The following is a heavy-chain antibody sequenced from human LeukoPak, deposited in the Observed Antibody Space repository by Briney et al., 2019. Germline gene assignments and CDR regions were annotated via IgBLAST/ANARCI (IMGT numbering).Heavy chain of an antibody. CDR2: IYSGGST. Sequence: GGSLRLSCTASGFTFGDYAMSWVRQAPGKGLEWVSVIYSGGSTFYADSVKGRFTISRDNSKNTLYLQMNSLRAEDTAVYYCASDSYSPEYFQHWGQGTLVTVSS. V-gene: IGHV3-66*01. D-gene: IGHD2-15*01. J-gene: IGHJ1*01. CDR3: ASDSYSPEYFQH. CDR1: GFTFGDYA.